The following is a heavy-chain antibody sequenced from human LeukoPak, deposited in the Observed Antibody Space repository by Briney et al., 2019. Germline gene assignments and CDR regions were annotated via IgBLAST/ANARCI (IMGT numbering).Heavy chain of an antibody. Sequence: PGRSLRLSCAASGFSFDTHGMHWVRQAPGKGLEWVAVIWYDGSKKYYADSVKCRFTISRDNSKKSLFLQMNSLRAEDTALYYCARDVFADSSGGSFDFWGQGTLVTVSS. CDR2: IWYDGSKK. V-gene: IGHV3-33*01. D-gene: IGHD3-16*01. CDR1: GFSFDTHG. CDR3: ARDVFADSSGGSFDF. J-gene: IGHJ4*02.